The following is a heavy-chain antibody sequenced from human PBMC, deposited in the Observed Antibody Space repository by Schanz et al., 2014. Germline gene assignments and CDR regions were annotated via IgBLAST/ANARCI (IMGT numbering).Heavy chain of an antibody. D-gene: IGHD2-8*02. J-gene: IGHJ4*02. V-gene: IGHV3-48*01. CDR1: GFTFSSNS. CDR3: AKTLFPGGTQTFGN. Sequence: EVQLVESGGGLVQPGGSLRLSCAASGFTFSSNSMNWVRQAPGKGLEWISYITYNGGTIYYADSVKGRFTISRDNAKNSLYLEMNSLRVEDTAVYYCAKTLFPGGTQTFGNWGRGTLVTVSS. CDR2: ITYNGGTI.